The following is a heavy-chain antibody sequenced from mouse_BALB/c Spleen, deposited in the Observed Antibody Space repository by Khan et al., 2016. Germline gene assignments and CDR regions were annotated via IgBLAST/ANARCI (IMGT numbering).Heavy chain of an antibody. CDR1: GYSITSDYA. D-gene: IGHD6-1*01. CDR3: ARGPAECYFDV. Sequence: VQLQESGPGLVKPSQSLSLTCIVTGYSITSDYAWNWIRQFPGNKLEWMCYISYSGSTSYNPSLKSRVSITRDTSKNQFFLQLHSVTTEDTATDYCARGPAECYFDVWGAGTTGTLSS. CDR2: ISYSGST. J-gene: IGHJ1*01. V-gene: IGHV3-2*02.